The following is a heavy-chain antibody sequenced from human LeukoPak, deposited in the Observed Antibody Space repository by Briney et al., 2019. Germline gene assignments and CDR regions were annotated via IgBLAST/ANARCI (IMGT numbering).Heavy chain of an antibody. Sequence: ASVKVSCTASGGTFSSYAISWVRQAPGQGLEWMGWISAYNGNTNYAQKLQGRVTMTTDTSTSTAYMELRSLRSDDTAVYYCARDRYYDSSGYYGLDYWGQGTLVTVSS. CDR2: ISAYNGNT. CDR1: GGTFSSYA. V-gene: IGHV1-18*01. CDR3: ARDRYYDSSGYYGLDY. D-gene: IGHD3-22*01. J-gene: IGHJ4*02.